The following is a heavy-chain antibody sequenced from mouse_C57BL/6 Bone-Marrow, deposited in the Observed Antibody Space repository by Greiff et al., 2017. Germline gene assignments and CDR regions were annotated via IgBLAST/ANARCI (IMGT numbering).Heavy chain of an antibody. CDR2: ISDGGSYT. V-gene: IGHV5-4*03. CDR1: GFTFSSYA. CDR3: ATSRDY. J-gene: IGHJ2*01. Sequence: EVKLMESGGGLVKPGGSLKLSCAASGFTFSSYAMSWVRQTPEKRLEWVATISDGGSYTYYPDNVKGRFTISRDNAKNNLYLQMSHLKSEDTAMYYCATSRDYGGQGTTLTVSS.